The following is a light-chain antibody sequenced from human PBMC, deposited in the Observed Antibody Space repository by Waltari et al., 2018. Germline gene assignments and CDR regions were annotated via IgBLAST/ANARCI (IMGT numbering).Light chain of an antibody. CDR2: KAS. V-gene: IGKV1-5*03. J-gene: IGKJ4*01. Sequence: DIQMTQSPSTLSASVGDRFTITCRASQSISNWLAWYQQKPGKAPKRLIYKASTLESGVPSRFSGSGSVTEFTLTISSLPPDDFATYYCQQYNSYSLLTFGGGTKVEIK. CDR1: QSISNW. CDR3: QQYNSYSLLT.